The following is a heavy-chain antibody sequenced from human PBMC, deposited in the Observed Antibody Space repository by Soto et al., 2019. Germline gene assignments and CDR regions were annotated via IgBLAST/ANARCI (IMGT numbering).Heavy chain of an antibody. Sequence: PSETLSLTCTVSGGSISSGGYYWSWIRQHPGKGLEGIGYSHYSGGTYYNPSLKSRVTISVDTAKNQVALRVRSVNGADTAVYYCSSDQGGITISRVPHGMDVWGPGTTVTVSS. CDR3: SSDQGGITISRVPHGMDV. V-gene: IGHV4-31*03. CDR1: GGSISSGGYY. J-gene: IGHJ6*02. D-gene: IGHD3-3*01. CDR2: SHYSGGT.